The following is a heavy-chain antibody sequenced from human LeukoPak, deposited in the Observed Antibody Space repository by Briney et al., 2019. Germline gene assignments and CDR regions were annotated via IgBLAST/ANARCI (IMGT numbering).Heavy chain of an antibody. CDR1: GFTFSTSW. CDR3: ARAPSEIGGYYPEYFRH. Sequence: PGRSLRLSCAASGFTFSTSWTPWVRQAPGKWLVWLSLIKSDGSTNYADSVKGRFTISRDNANNTLSLQMNSLRPEDTGVYYCARAPSEIGGYYPEYFRHWGQGTLVTVSS. D-gene: IGHD3-22*01. CDR2: IKSDGST. V-gene: IGHV3-74*01. J-gene: IGHJ1*01.